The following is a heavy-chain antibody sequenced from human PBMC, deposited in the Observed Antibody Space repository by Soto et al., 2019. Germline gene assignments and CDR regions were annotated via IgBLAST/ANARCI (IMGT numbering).Heavy chain of an antibody. J-gene: IGHJ3*02. CDR3: ARHPVAATPGYSGRRAFDI. Sequence: GESLKISCKGSGYSFTSYWIGWVRQMPGKGLEWMGIIYPGDSDTRYSPSFQGQVTISADKSISTAYLQWSSLKASDTAMYYCARHPVAATPGYSGRRAFDIWGQGTMVTVSS. CDR1: GYSFTSYW. CDR2: IYPGDSDT. D-gene: IGHD2-15*01. V-gene: IGHV5-51*01.